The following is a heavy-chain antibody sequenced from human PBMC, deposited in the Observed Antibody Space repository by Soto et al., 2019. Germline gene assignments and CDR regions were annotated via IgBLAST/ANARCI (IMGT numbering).Heavy chain of an antibody. CDR2: INPKTGDT. CDR1: GYTFTDFY. J-gene: IGHJ4*02. V-gene: IGHV1-2*02. D-gene: IGHD2-15*01. CDR3: AKDTFPGYCSGGNCFSVGGADS. Sequence: QVQLVQSGTEVKKPGASVTVSCKSSGYTFTDFYLHWLRQAPGQGLEWVGWINPKTGDTKSSQRFQGRVTMSRDTSVSTAYIDLTSLTSDDTAMYYCAKDTFPGYCSGGNCFSVGGADSWGQGTLVTVSS.